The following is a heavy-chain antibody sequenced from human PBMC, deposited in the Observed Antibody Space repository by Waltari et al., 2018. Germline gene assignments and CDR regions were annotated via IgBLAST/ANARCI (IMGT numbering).Heavy chain of an antibody. Sequence: EVQLVESGGGLVQPGGSLRLSCAASGFPFSSYWMSWVRQAPGKGLEWVANIKQDGSEKYYVDSVKGRFTISRDNAKNSLYLQMNSLRAEDTAVYYCAREGSTSYFDYWGQGTLVTVSS. V-gene: IGHV3-7*01. CDR2: IKQDGSEK. CDR3: AREGSTSYFDY. D-gene: IGHD2-2*01. J-gene: IGHJ4*02. CDR1: GFPFSSYW.